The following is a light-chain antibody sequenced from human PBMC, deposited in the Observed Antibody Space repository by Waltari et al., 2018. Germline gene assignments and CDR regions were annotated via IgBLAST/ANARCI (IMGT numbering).Light chain of an antibody. J-gene: IGKJ1*01. Sequence: EMVLTQSPGTLSLSQGERATLSCRASQSVGKALVWYQQKPGQAPRLVIYDASTRATGIPDRFSGSGFGTDFSLTISRVEPEDFAVYYCQKYERLPATFGQGTKVQIK. V-gene: IGKV3-20*01. CDR1: QSVGKA. CDR2: DAS. CDR3: QKYERLPAT.